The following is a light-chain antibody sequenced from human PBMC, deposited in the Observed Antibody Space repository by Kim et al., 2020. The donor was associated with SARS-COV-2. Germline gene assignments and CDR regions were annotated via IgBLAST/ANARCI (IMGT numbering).Light chain of an antibody. J-gene: IGLJ3*02. V-gene: IGLV2-14*03. CDR1: SSDVVGYNY. Sequence: RTTTTSSTDTSSDVVGYNYVSWYQQHPRKVPKLIIYDVVRRPPGGSDRFSASKSGNTATLITSGLQDEDEADYYCSSYTTNNIWVFGGGTKVTVL. CDR2: DVV. CDR3: SSYTTNNIWV.